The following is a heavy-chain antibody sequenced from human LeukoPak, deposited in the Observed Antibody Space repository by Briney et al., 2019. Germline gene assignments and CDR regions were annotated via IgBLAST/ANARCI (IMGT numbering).Heavy chain of an antibody. Sequence: PGGSLRLSCAASGFSFSSFALHWVRQAPGKGLEWVAATSPAGNEIYYPDSVKGRFTISRDNSNNTLYLQMNSLRPEDTAVYYCARVEMPIIAVFDYWGQGTLVTVSS. CDR3: ARVEMPIIAVFDY. CDR2: TSPAGNEI. D-gene: IGHD5-24*01. CDR1: GFSFSSFA. V-gene: IGHV3-30*01. J-gene: IGHJ4*02.